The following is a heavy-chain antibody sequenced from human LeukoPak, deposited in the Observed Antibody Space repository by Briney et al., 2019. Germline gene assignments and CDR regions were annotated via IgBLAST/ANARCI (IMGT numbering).Heavy chain of an antibody. CDR1: GFTVSSNY. V-gene: IGHV3-53*05. Sequence: GGSLRLSCAASGFTVSSNYMSWVRQAPGKGLEWVSVIYSGGSTYYADSVKGRFTISRDNSMNTLYLQMNSLRAEDTAVYYCARASQTRSGYHDDYWGQGTLVTVSS. CDR3: ARASQTRSGYHDDY. CDR2: IYSGGST. D-gene: IGHD3-3*01. J-gene: IGHJ4*02.